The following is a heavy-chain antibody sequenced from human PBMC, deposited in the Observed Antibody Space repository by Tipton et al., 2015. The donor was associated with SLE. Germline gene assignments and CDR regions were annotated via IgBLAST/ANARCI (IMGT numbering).Heavy chain of an antibody. CDR2: IYYSGST. Sequence: TLSLTCTVSGGSISSHYWSWSRQPPGKGLEWIGHIYYSGSTHYNPSLKSRVTISVDTSKNQFSLKLSAVTAADTAVYYCATGDLTEYFQHWGQGTLVTVSS. V-gene: IGHV4-59*07. CDR3: ATGDLTEYFQH. J-gene: IGHJ1*01. CDR1: GGSISSHY. D-gene: IGHD1-14*01.